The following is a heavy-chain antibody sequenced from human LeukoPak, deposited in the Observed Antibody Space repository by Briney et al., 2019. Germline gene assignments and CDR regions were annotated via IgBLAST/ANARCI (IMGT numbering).Heavy chain of an antibody. V-gene: IGHV3-7*01. D-gene: IGHD3-9*01. CDR2: IKQDGSET. CDR1: GFTFSDFW. Sequence: GGSLRLSCAASGFTFSDFWMTWVRQAPGKGLEWVAYIKQDGSETFYVDSVKGRFTISRDNTKTSLYLQMSSLRAEDTAVYFCARDRIYYDILAGYVPLDYWGLGTLVTVSS. CDR3: ARDRIYYDILAGYVPLDY. J-gene: IGHJ4*02.